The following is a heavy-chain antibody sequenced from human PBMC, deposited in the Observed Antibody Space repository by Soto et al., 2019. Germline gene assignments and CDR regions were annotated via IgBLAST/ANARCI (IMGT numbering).Heavy chain of an antibody. D-gene: IGHD6-19*01. Sequence: PGGSLRLSCAASGFTFSNAWVNWVRQAPGKGLEWVGRIKSKTDGGTTDYAAPVKGRFTISRDDSKNTLYLQMNSLKTEDTAVYYCTTGWLVRGGMDVWGQGTTVTVSS. CDR3: TTGWLVRGGMDV. J-gene: IGHJ6*02. V-gene: IGHV3-15*07. CDR2: IKSKTDGGTT. CDR1: GFTFSNAW.